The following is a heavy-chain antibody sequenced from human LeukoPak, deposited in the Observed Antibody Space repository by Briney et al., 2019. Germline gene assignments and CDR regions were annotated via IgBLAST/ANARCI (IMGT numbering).Heavy chain of an antibody. V-gene: IGHV1-18*01. CDR2: ISAYNGNT. D-gene: IGHD2-21*01. CDR3: ARDRHIVVARGAFDI. Sequence: ASVKVSCKASGYTFTGYGISWVRQAPGQGLEWMGWISAYNGNTNYAQKLQGRVTMTTDTSTSTAYMELRSLRSDDTAVYYCARDRHIVVARGAFDIWGQGTMVTVSS. J-gene: IGHJ3*02. CDR1: GYTFTGYG.